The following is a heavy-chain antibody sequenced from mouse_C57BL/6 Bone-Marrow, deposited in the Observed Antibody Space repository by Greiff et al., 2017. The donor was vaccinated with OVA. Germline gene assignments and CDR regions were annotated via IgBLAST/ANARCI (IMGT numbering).Heavy chain of an antibody. CDR1: GFNIKDDY. Sequence: EVQRVESGAELVRPGASVKLSCTASGFNIKDDYMHWVKQRPEQGLEWIGWIDPENGDTEYASKFQGKATITADTSSNTAYLQLSSLTSEDTAVYYCTHDGYPDYWGQGTTLTVSS. CDR3: THDGYPDY. J-gene: IGHJ2*01. CDR2: IDPENGDT. D-gene: IGHD2-3*01. V-gene: IGHV14-4*01.